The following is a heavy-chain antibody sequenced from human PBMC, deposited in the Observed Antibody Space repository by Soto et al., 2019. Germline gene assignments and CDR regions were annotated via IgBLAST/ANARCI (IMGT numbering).Heavy chain of an antibody. D-gene: IGHD1-26*01. Sequence: EVQVVESGGGLVKPGGSLTLSCNFTFSMYSMNWVRQAPGKGLEWVASISSGAAYIKYAGAVQGRFTNSRDNAKNTVSRQMSSLRVEDTAVYFCTRDEGGSSDSWFPPWGQGTQVTVSA. CDR2: ISSGAAYI. J-gene: IGHJ5*02. CDR3: TRDEGGSSDSWFPP. CDR1: TFSMYS. V-gene: IGHV3-21*06.